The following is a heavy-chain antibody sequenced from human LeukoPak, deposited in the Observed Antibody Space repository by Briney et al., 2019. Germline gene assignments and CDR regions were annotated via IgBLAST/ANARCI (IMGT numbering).Heavy chain of an antibody. CDR2: ISGSGGSP. J-gene: IGHJ6*03. Sequence: GGSLRLSCAAAGFSFSSFAMSWLRQAPGKGLEWVSTISGSGGSPYYADSVKGRFTISRDNSKNTVYLQMSSLRAEDTAIYYDAKEHYQGFCYMDVWGKGTTVTVSS. V-gene: IGHV3-23*01. CDR1: GFSFSSFA. D-gene: IGHD2-2*01. CDR3: AKEHYQGFCYMDV.